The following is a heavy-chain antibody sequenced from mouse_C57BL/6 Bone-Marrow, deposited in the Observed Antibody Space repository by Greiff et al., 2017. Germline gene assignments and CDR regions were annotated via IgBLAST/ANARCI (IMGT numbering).Heavy chain of an antibody. CDR1: GYTFTSYV. CDR3: ARYYSNYYFDY. Sequence: VQLKQSGPELVKPGASVKMSCTASGYTFTSYVMHWVKQKPGQGLEWIGYINPYNDGTKYNEKFKGKATLTSDKSSSTAYMELSSLTSEDSAVYYCARYYSNYYFDYWGQGTTLTVSS. J-gene: IGHJ2*01. V-gene: IGHV1-14*01. D-gene: IGHD2-5*01. CDR2: INPYNDGT.